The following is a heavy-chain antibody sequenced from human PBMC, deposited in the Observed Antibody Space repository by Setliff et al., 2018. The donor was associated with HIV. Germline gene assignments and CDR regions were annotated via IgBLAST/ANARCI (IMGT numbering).Heavy chain of an antibody. Sequence: SETLSLTCAVYGGSFTNFYWSWIRQPPGKGLECIGEINHSGITNYNPSLKSRVTISVDTSKNQFSLKLSSVTAADTAVYFCARKVGGDFDYWGQGTLVTVSS. CDR3: ARKVGGDFDY. D-gene: IGHD2-2*01. CDR2: INHSGIT. J-gene: IGHJ4*02. CDR1: GGSFTNFY. V-gene: IGHV4-34*01.